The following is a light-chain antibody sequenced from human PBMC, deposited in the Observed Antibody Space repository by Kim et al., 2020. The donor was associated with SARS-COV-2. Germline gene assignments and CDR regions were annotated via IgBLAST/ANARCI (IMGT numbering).Light chain of an antibody. CDR3: QRYNNSPPDT. V-gene: IGKV3-15*01. J-gene: IGKJ5*01. CDR2: GAS. Sequence: EIVMTQSPATLSVSPGERATLSCRASQSVSSNLAWYQQKPGQAHRLLIYGASTRATGIPARFSGSGSGTEFTLTISSMQSQDFAVYYCQRYNNSPPDTFGQGTRLEIK. CDR1: QSVSSN.